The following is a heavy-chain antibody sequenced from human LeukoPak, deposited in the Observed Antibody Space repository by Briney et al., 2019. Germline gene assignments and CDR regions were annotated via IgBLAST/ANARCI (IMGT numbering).Heavy chain of an antibody. CDR2: ISYSGSS. V-gene: IGHV4-31*03. D-gene: IGHD6-19*01. Sequence: PSETLSLTCTVSGASVISGGYYWRWLRHPPGKGLEWIGYISYSGSSYYNPSLKSRLTISLDTSKNQFSLKLTSMTAADTAVYFCARIQQWLGFDSWGQGTLVTVSS. CDR1: GASVISGGYY. CDR3: ARIQQWLGFDS. J-gene: IGHJ4*02.